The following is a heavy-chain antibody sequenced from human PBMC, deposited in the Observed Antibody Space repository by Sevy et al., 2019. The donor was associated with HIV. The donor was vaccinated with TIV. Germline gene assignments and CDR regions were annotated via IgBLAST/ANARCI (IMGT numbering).Heavy chain of an antibody. CDR3: ARGPSSMIVGNTPFDY. CDR1: GFTFSSYG. D-gene: IGHD3-22*01. CDR2: IWYDGSNK. Sequence: GGSLRLSCAASGFTFSSYGMYWVRQAPGKGLEWVAVIWYDGSNKYYADSVKGRFTISRDNSKNTLYLQMNSLRAEDTAVYYCARGPSSMIVGNTPFDYWGQGTLVTVSS. J-gene: IGHJ4*02. V-gene: IGHV3-33*01.